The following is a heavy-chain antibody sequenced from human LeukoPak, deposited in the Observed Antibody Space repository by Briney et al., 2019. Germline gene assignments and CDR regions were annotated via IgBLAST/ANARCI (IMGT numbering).Heavy chain of an antibody. CDR3: AKDRGGDYGWYFDL. Sequence: PGGSLRLSCAASGFTFSSYSMNWVRQAPGKGLEWVSSISSGSSYIYYADSVKGRFTISRDNSKNTLYLQMNSLRAEDTAVYYCAKDRGGDYGWYFDLWGRGTLVTVSS. CDR1: GFTFSSYS. J-gene: IGHJ2*01. CDR2: ISSGSSYI. V-gene: IGHV3-21*04. D-gene: IGHD4-17*01.